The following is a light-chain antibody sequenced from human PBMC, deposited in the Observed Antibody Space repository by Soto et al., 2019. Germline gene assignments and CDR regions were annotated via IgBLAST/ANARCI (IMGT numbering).Light chain of an antibody. CDR2: DVS. Sequence: AIQVTQSPSSLSASVGDRVTITCLASQDIRGALAWYQQKPGKPPKLLIYDVSTLENGVPSRFSGDSSGTQFTLTSSGLQPEDFVTFYGQQFNSYPVTFGHGTRLDIK. CDR1: QDIRGA. V-gene: IGKV1-13*02. CDR3: QQFNSYPVT. J-gene: IGKJ5*01.